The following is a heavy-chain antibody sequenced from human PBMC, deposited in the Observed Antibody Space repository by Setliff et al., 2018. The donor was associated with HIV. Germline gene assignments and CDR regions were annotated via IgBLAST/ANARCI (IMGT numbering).Heavy chain of an antibody. J-gene: IGHJ5*02. V-gene: IGHV1-18*01. D-gene: IGHD6-19*01. CDR3: ARAVSEWRQWLVLEWFDP. CDR2: ISTYSDET. CDR1: GYTFTSYA. Sequence: ASVKVSCKASGYTFTSYAMNWVRQAPGQGLEWMGWISTYSDETSYSQNLQGRLTMTTDTSTGTAYMELRSLRSDDTAVYYCARAVSEWRQWLVLEWFDPWGQGTLVTVSS.